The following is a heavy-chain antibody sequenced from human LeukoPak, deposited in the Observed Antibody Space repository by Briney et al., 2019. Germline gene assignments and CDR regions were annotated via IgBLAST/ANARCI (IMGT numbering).Heavy chain of an antibody. CDR3: ARRSSSGRYTHTAFDY. Sequence: GESLQISCKGSGYSFTSYWISWVRQMPGKGLEWMGRIDPSDSYTNYSPSFQGHVTISADKSISTAYLQWSSLKASDTAMYYCARRSSSGRYTHTAFDYWGREPWSPSPQ. V-gene: IGHV5-10-1*01. J-gene: IGHJ4*02. CDR2: IDPSDSYT. CDR1: GYSFTSYW. D-gene: IGHD6-19*01.